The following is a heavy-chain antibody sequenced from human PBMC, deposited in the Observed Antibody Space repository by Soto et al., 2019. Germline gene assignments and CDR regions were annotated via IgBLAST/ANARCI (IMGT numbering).Heavy chain of an antibody. CDR2: INPSGGST. J-gene: IGHJ5*02. D-gene: IGHD2-15*01. CDR1: GYTFTSYY. CDR3: ARDRGVHCSGGSCYSGWLDP. Sequence: ASVKVSCKASGYTFTSYYMHWVRQAPGQGLEWMGIINPSGGSTSYAQKFQGRVTMTTDTSTSTAYMELRSLRSDDTAVYYCARDRGVHCSGGSCYSGWLDPWGQGTLVTVSS. V-gene: IGHV1-46*01.